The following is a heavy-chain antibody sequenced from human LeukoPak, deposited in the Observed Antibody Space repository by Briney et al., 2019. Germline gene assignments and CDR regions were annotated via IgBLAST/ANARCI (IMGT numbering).Heavy chain of an antibody. CDR3: ARFLSITMIVGAFDI. CDR1: GYTFTNYA. D-gene: IGHD3-22*01. CDR2: ISAYNGNT. Sequence: ASVKVSCKASGYTFTNYAMHWVRQAPGQGLEWMGWISAYNGNTNYAQKLQGRVTMTTDTSTSTAYMELRSLRSDDTAVYYCARFLSITMIVGAFDIWGQGTMVTVSS. J-gene: IGHJ3*02. V-gene: IGHV1-18*01.